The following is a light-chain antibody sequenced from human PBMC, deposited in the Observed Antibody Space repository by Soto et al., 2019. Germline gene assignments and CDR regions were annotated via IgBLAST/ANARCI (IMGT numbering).Light chain of an antibody. V-gene: IGKV3-15*01. CDR2: GAS. J-gene: IGKJ1*01. Sequence: EIVMTQSPATLSVSPGERATLSCRASQSVSSNLAWYQQKPGQAPRLVIYGASTRATGIPNRFSGSGSGTEFTLTISILQSEDVAVYYCQQYNNWHTWTFGQGTKVEIK. CDR1: QSVSSN. CDR3: QQYNNWHTWT.